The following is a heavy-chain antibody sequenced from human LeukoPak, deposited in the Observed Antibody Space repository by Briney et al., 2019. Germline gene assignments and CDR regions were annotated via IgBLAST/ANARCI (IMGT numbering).Heavy chain of an antibody. CDR1: GFTFSSYD. V-gene: IGHV3-30*02. Sequence: GGSLRLSCAASGFTFSSYDMHWVRQAPGKGLEWVAFIRYDGSNKYYADSVKGRFTISRDNAKNSLYLQMNSLRAEDTAVYYCARVGLGYYDSSGYYYPLRHFDYWGQGTLVTVSS. CDR3: ARVGLGYYDSSGYYYPLRHFDY. D-gene: IGHD3-22*01. CDR2: IRYDGSNK. J-gene: IGHJ4*02.